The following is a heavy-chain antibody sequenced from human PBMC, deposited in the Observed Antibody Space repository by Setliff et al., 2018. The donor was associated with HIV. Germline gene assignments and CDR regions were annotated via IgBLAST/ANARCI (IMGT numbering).Heavy chain of an antibody. CDR1: GFTFSTYA. J-gene: IGHJ4*02. D-gene: IGHD5-12*01. CDR3: ARASAQGYSDYESPFDY. V-gene: IGHV3-23*01. Sequence: GSLRLSCAVSGFTFSTYAMTWVRQGPGKGLEWVSGISGGGGTTYYAAAVKGRFTISRDNSKNTLYLQMNSLRAEDTAVYYCARASAQGYSDYESPFDYWGQGTLVTVSS. CDR2: ISGGGGTT.